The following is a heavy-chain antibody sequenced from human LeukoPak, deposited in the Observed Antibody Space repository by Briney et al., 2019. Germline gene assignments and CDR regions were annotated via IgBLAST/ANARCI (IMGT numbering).Heavy chain of an antibody. CDR3: ARGRAIMTSAWFDP. V-gene: IGHV4-34*01. Sequence: SETLSLTCAVYGGSFSGYYWSWIRQPPGKGLEWIGEINHSGSTNYNPSLKSRVTISVDTSKNQFSLKLSSVTAADTAVYYCARGRAIMTSAWFDPWGQGIVVTVSS. D-gene: IGHD3-16*01. CDR1: GGSFSGYY. J-gene: IGHJ5*02. CDR2: INHSGST.